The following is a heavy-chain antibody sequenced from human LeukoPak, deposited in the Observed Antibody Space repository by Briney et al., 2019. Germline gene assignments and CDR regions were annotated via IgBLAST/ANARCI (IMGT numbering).Heavy chain of an antibody. J-gene: IGHJ4*02. Sequence: SQTLSLTCAVSGGSISSGGYSWSWIRQPPGKGLEWIGYIYHSGSTYYNPSLKSRVTISVDTSKNQFSLKLSSVTAADTAVYYCARIKELDFDYWGQGTLVTVSS. CDR2: IYHSGST. V-gene: IGHV4-30-2*01. CDR1: GGSISSGGYS. CDR3: ARIKELDFDY. D-gene: IGHD1-7*01.